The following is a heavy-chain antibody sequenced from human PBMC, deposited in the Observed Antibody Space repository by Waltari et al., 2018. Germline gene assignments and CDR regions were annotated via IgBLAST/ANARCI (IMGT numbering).Heavy chain of an antibody. CDR1: GFTFSSYA. D-gene: IGHD5-18*01. CDR2: IYSGGST. CDR3: AKDIVAYSYGYHY. V-gene: IGHV3-23*03. Sequence: EVQLLESGGGLVQPGGSLRLSCAASGFTFSSYAMSWVRQAPGKGLEWVSVIYSGGSTYYADSVKGRFTISRDNSKNTLYLQMNSLRAEDTAVYYCAKDIVAYSYGYHYWGQGTLVTVSS. J-gene: IGHJ4*02.